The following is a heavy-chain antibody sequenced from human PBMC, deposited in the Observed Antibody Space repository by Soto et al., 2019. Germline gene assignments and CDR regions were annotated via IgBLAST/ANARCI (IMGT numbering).Heavy chain of an antibody. CDR3: ARHNYGSGSTYFDY. J-gene: IGHJ4*02. V-gene: IGHV4-59*08. Sequence: SETLCLTCTVPGGSISSYYWRWIRQPPGKGLEWIGYIYYSGSTNYNPSLKSRVTISVDTSKNQFSLKLNSMTAADTAVYYCARHNYGSGSTYFDYWGQRTLVTVSS. CDR1: GGSISSYY. CDR2: IYYSGST. D-gene: IGHD3-10*01.